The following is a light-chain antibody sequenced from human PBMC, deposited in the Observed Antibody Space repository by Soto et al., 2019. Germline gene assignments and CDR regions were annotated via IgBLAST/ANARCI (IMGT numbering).Light chain of an antibody. CDR2: EVS. Sequence: QSVLTQPPSASGSPGQSVTISCTGTSSDVGGYNYVSWYQQHPGKAPKLMIYEVSKRPSGVPDRFSGSKSGNTASLTVSGLQAEDEADYYCSSYAGSNTCYVFGTGTKV. CDR1: SSDVGGYNY. V-gene: IGLV2-8*01. J-gene: IGLJ1*01. CDR3: SSYAGSNTCYV.